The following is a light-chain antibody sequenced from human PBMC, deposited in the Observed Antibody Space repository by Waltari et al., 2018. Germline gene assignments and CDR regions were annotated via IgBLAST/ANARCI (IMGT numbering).Light chain of an antibody. CDR1: QHVSNN. V-gene: IGKV3-15*01. CDR2: GAS. J-gene: IGKJ2*02. Sequence: EILMTQSPATLSVSPGKTATFSCRASQHVSNNLAWYQHKPGQAPRLLISGASTRASGVPARFSGSGSGTEFTLTISSLQSEDSVIYYCQQYNVWPPSTFGQGTKLEIK. CDR3: QQYNVWPPST.